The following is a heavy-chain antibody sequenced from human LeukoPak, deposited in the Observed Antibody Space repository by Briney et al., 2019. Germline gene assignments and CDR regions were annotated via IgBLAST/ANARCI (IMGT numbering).Heavy chain of an antibody. CDR2: INWNGGST. J-gene: IGHJ1*01. V-gene: IGHV3-20*04. D-gene: IGHD3-22*01. CDR1: GFTFDDYG. CDR3: ARGPTRYYYDSSGYYYSEYFQH. Sequence: GGSLRLSCAASGFTFDDYGMSWVRQAPGKGLEWVSGINWNGGSTGYADSVKGRFTISRDNAKNSLYLQMNSLRDEDTALYYCARGPTRYYYDSSGYYYSEYFQHWGQGTLVTVSS.